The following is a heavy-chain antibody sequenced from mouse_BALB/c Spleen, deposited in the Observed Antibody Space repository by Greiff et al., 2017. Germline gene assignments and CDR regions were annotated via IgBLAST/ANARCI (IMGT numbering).Heavy chain of an antibody. Sequence: VQLQQSGAELAKPGASVKMSCKASGYTFTSYWMHWVKQRPGQGLEWIGYINPSTGYTEYNQKFKDKATLTADKSSSTAYMQLSSLTSEDSAVYYCANMSKDYYAMDYWGQGSSVSV. CDR3: ANMSKDYYAMDY. CDR1: GYTFTSYW. J-gene: IGHJ4*01. CDR2: INPSTGYT. D-gene: IGHD2-3*01. V-gene: IGHV1-7*01.